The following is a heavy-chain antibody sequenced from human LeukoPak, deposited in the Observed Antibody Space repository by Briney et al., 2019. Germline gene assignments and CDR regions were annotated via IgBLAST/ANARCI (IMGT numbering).Heavy chain of an antibody. CDR2: VSGSSGST. J-gene: IGHJ1*01. V-gene: IGHV3-23*01. CDR3: TKDSSDWLSEYFHH. D-gene: IGHD6-19*01. CDR1: GGSISSSSYY. Sequence: PSETLSLTCTVSGGSISSSSYYWGWIRQPPGKGLEWVSAVSGSSGSTYYADSVKGRFTISRDNSKNTLYLQMNSLRAEDTAVYYCTKDSSDWLSEYFHHWGQGTLVTVSS.